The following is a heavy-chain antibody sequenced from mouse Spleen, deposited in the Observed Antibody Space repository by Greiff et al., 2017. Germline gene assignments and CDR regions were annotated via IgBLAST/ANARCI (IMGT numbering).Heavy chain of an antibody. J-gene: IGHJ2*01. V-gene: IGHV1S127*01. D-gene: IGHD2-4*01. CDR3: TRRRGYGITTEFDY. CDR1: GYTFTSYW. Sequence: QVHVKQPGAELVKPGASVKMSCKASGYTFTSYWMHWVKQRPGQGLEWIGVIDPSDSYTSYNQKFKGKATLTVDTSSSTAYMQLSSLTSEDSAVYYCTRRRGYGITTEFDYWGQGTTLTVSS. CDR2: IDPSDSYT.